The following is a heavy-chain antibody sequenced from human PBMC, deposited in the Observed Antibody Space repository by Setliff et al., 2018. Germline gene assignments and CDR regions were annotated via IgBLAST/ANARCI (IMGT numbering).Heavy chain of an antibody. CDR1: GGSISSQD. D-gene: IGHD5-18*01. CDR3: ARETTAWGYVDTAIVTFIDQ. Sequence: PSETLSLTCTVSGGSISSQDWSWIRQPPGKGLEWIGYVYSSGITNYNPSLKSRVTMSVDTSKNQFSLKLSSVTAADTAVYYCARETTAWGYVDTAIVTFIDQWGQGTLVTVSS. V-gene: IGHV4-59*11. CDR2: VYSSGIT. J-gene: IGHJ4*02.